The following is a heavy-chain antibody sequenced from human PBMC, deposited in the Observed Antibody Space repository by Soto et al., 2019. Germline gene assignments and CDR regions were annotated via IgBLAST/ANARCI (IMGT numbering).Heavy chain of an antibody. D-gene: IGHD6-13*01. CDR2: IYHSGST. Sequence: SETLSLTCAVSGYSISSGYYWGWIRQPPGKGLEWIGSIYHSGSTYYNPSLKSRVTISVDTSKNQFSLKLSSVTAADTAVYYCARAADSSSWYWRGGNWFGPWGQGTLVTVSS. CDR3: ARAADSSSWYWRGGNWFGP. CDR1: GYSISSGYY. J-gene: IGHJ5*02. V-gene: IGHV4-38-2*01.